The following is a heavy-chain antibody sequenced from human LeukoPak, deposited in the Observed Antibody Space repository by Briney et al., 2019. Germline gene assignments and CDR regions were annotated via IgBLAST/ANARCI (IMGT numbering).Heavy chain of an antibody. J-gene: IGHJ4*02. CDR2: IVVGSGNT. V-gene: IGHV1-58*01. Sequence: PVKVSCKASGFTFTSSAVQWVRQARGQGLEWIGWIVVGSGNTNYAQKFQERVTINRDMSTSTAYMELSSLRSEDTAVYYCATDDVTTGTKTALGYWGQGTLVTVSS. D-gene: IGHD1-1*01. CDR1: GFTFTSSA. CDR3: ATDDVTTGTKTALGY.